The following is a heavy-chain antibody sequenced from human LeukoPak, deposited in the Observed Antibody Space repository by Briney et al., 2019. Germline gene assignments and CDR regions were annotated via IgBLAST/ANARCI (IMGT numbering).Heavy chain of an antibody. J-gene: IGHJ5*02. CDR1: GYSISSGYY. CDR2: IYHSGST. V-gene: IGHV4-38-2*02. CDR3: AKSTPTNYDILTGIPWFDP. Sequence: PSETLSLTCTVSGYSISSGYYWGWIRQPPGKGLEWIGSIYHSGSTYYNPSLKSRVTISVDTSKNQFSLKLSSVTAADTAVYYCAKSTPTNYDILTGIPWFDPWGQGTLVTVSS. D-gene: IGHD3-9*01.